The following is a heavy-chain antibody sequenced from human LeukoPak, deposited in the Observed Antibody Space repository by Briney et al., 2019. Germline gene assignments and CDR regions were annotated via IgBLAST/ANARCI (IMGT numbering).Heavy chain of an antibody. J-gene: IGHJ4*02. CDR1: GYSISSGYY. Sequence: SETQSLTCTVSGYSISSGYYWGWIRQPPGKGLEWIGSIYHSGSTYYNPSLKSRVTISVDTSKNQFSLKLSSVTAADTAVYYCARDRGTWNDDGFDYWGQGTLVIVSS. V-gene: IGHV4-38-2*02. CDR3: ARDRGTWNDDGFDY. CDR2: IYHSGST. D-gene: IGHD1-1*01.